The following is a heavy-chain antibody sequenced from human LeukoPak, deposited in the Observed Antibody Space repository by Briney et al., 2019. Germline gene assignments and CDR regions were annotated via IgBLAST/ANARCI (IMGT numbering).Heavy chain of an antibody. J-gene: IGHJ4*02. CDR1: GFTFSSYS. Sequence: GSLRLSCAASGFTFSSYSMNWVRQAPGKGLEWGSSISSSSSYIYYVDSVKGRFTISRDNANNSLYLQMNSLRVDDTAVYYCARVLPSHYYDTSGYSDYWGQGTLVTVSS. V-gene: IGHV3-21*01. CDR2: ISSSSSYI. D-gene: IGHD3-22*01. CDR3: ARVLPSHYYDTSGYSDY.